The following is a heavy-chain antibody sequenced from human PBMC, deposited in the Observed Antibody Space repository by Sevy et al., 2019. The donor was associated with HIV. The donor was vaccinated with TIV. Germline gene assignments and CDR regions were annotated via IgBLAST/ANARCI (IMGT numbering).Heavy chain of an antibody. J-gene: IGHJ6*03. D-gene: IGHD3-22*01. CDR2: ISGSGTRT. V-gene: IGHV3-23*01. CDR1: GFSFDSYG. CDR3: GKGGVSHYDPDEIAYYFYYYNMDV. Sequence: GGSLRLSCAVSGFSFDSYGMTWVRQAPGKGLEWVSAISGSGTRTYYADSVKGRFIISRDNSKNTLDLQMNSLRAEDTANYYCGKGGVSHYDPDEIAYYFYYYNMDVWGKGTTVTVSS.